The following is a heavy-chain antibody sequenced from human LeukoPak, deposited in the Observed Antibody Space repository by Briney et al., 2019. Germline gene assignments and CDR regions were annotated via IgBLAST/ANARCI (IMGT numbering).Heavy chain of an antibody. Sequence: GGSLRLSCAASGFTFSSYWMSWVRQAPGKGLGWVANIKQDGSEKYYVDSVKGRFTISRDSAKNSLYLQMNSLRAEDTAVYYCASPANDLPYYYYMDVWGKGTTVTVSS. V-gene: IGHV3-7*01. CDR3: ASPANDLPYYYYMDV. D-gene: IGHD1-1*01. CDR2: IKQDGSEK. J-gene: IGHJ6*03. CDR1: GFTFSSYW.